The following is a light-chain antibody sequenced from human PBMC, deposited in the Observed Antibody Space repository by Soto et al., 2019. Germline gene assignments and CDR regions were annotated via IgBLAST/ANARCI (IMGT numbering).Light chain of an antibody. V-gene: IGLV1-40*01. CDR3: LSYDSSLSGWV. Sequence: QAVVTQPPSVSGAPGQRVTISCTGSSSNIGAGYNVHWYQQLPGTAPKLLIYGNINRPSGVPDRFSGSKSGTSASLAITGLQAEDEADYYCLSYDSSLSGWVFGGGTQLTVL. CDR2: GNI. J-gene: IGLJ3*02. CDR1: SSNIGAGYN.